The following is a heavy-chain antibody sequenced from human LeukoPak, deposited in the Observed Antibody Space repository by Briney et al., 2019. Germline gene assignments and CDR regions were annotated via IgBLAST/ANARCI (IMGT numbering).Heavy chain of an antibody. D-gene: IGHD3-10*01. J-gene: IGHJ4*02. V-gene: IGHV3-30-3*01. Sequence: PGGSLRLSCAASGFTFSSYAMHWVRQAPGKGLEWVAVISYDGSNKYYADSVKGRFTISRDNSKNTLYLQMNSLRAEDTAVYYCAREYGSGSYLIFDYWGQGTLVTVSS. CDR1: GFTFSSYA. CDR3: AREYGSGSYLIFDY. CDR2: ISYDGSNK.